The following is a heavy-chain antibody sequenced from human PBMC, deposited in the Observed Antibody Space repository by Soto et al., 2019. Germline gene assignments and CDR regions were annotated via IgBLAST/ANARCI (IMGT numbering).Heavy chain of an antibody. CDR1: GFTFSSYS. Sequence: PXGALRLSCSASGFTFSSYSVNWVRQAPGKGLVWVSHIGPGGSNTRDADSVQGRFTISRDNARNTLYLQMNSLRDEDTAVYYCARDNNWSYDFWGQGVLVTVSS. CDR2: IGPGGSNT. J-gene: IGHJ4*02. V-gene: IGHV3-74*01. D-gene: IGHD1-1*01. CDR3: ARDNNWSYDF.